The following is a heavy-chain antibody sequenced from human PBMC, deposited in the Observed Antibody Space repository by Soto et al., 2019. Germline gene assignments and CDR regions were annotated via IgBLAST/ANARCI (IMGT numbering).Heavy chain of an antibody. CDR2: ISTENGNT. Sequence: QVELVQSGAEVKKPGASVKVSCKASGYTFINNAITWVRQAPGQGLEWMGWISTENGNTNYAQNLQGRVILTRDRSTNTAYMELRSLRPEDTATYSCARDSSCGTFDNWGQGALVTVSS. CDR1: GYTFINNA. D-gene: IGHD2-15*01. CDR3: ARDSSCGTFDN. J-gene: IGHJ4*02. V-gene: IGHV1-18*04.